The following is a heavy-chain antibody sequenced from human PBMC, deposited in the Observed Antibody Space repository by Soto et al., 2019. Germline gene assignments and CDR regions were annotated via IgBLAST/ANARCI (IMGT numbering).Heavy chain of an antibody. V-gene: IGHV4-59*08. D-gene: IGHD6-19*01. CDR1: GGSISSYY. Sequence: ETLSLTCTVSGGSISSYYWSWIRQPPGKGLEWIGYIYYSGSTNYNPSLKSRVTISVDTSKNQFSLKLSSVTAADTAVYYCARTSGWYDSWGQGTLVTVSS. CDR2: IYYSGST. CDR3: ARTSGWYDS. J-gene: IGHJ5*01.